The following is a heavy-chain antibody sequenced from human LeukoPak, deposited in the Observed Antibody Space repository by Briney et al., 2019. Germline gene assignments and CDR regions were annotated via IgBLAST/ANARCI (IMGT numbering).Heavy chain of an antibody. CDR2: IYYSGST. J-gene: IGHJ6*04. CDR3: ARGPADYYYYGMDV. Sequence: PSETLSLTCTVSGGSISSGDYHWSWIRQPPGQGLEWIGYIYYSGSTYYNPSLKSRVTISVDTSKNQFSLKLSSVTAADTAVYYCARGPADYYYYGMDVWGKGTTVTVSS. CDR1: GGSISSGDYH. V-gene: IGHV4-30-4*01.